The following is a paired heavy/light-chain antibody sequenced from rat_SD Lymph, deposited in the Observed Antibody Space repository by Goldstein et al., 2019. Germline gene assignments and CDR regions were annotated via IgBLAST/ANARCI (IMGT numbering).Heavy chain of an antibody. D-gene: IGHD1-1*01. CDR3: ARLGTTVGYVMDA. CDR1: GYTFTSYD. J-gene: IGHJ4*01. V-gene: IGHV1-28*01. CDR2: IYPGNGNT. Sequence: QVQLQQSGAELVKPGSSVKISCKASGYTFTSYDMHWIKQQPGNGLEWIGWIYPGNGNTKYNQKFNGKATLTADKSSSTAYMQLSSLTSEDSAVYFCARLGTTVGYVMDAWGQGASVTVSS.
Light chain of an antibody. CDR2: DTS. CDR1: SSVSY. J-gene: IGKJ4*01. Sequence: EIVLTQSPTTMAASPGEKVTITCRASSSVSYMHWFQQKSGTSPKPWIYDTSKLASGVPDRFSGSGSGTSYSLTISSMEAEDAATYYCLQRSSYPPTFGSGTKLEIK. CDR3: LQRSSYPPT. V-gene: IGKV4S12*01.